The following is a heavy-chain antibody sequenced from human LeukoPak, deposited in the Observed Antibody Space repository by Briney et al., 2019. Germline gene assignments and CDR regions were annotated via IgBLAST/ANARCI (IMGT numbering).Heavy chain of an antibody. V-gene: IGHV3-53*01. CDR2: IYSGGST. Sequence: PGGSLRLSCAASGFTVSSNYMSWVRQAPGKGLEWVSVIYSGGSTYYADSVKGRFTISRDNSKNTLYLQMNSLRAEDTAVYYCAGEPQITMIVVVRFDYWGQGTLVTVSS. J-gene: IGHJ4*02. CDR3: AGEPQITMIVVVRFDY. D-gene: IGHD3-22*01. CDR1: GFTVSSNY.